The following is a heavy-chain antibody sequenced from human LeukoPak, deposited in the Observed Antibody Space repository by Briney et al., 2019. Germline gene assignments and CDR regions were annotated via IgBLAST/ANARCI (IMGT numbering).Heavy chain of an antibody. CDR1: GFTFDDYA. V-gene: IGHV3-9*01. CDR3: AKGSTYYYDSSGYYFDY. Sequence: GGSLRLSCAASGFTFDDYAMHWVRQAPGKGLEWVSGISWNSGSIGYADSVKGRFTISRDNAKNSLYLQMNSLGAEDTALYYCAKGSTYYYDSSGYYFDYWGQGTLVTVSS. J-gene: IGHJ4*02. D-gene: IGHD3-22*01. CDR2: ISWNSGSI.